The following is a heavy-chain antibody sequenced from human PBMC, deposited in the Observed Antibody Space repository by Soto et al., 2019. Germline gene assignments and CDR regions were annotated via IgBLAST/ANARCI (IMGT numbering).Heavy chain of an antibody. Sequence: PGGSLRLSCAASGFTFSSYGMHWVRQAPGKGLEWVAVIWYDGSNKYYADSVKGRFTISRDNSKNTLYLQMNSLRAEDTAVYYCARDPRDIVVVPAAINASYYYYYMDVWGKGTTVTVSS. J-gene: IGHJ6*03. V-gene: IGHV3-33*01. CDR3: ARDPRDIVVVPAAINASYYYYYMDV. D-gene: IGHD2-2*02. CDR1: GFTFSSYG. CDR2: IWYDGSNK.